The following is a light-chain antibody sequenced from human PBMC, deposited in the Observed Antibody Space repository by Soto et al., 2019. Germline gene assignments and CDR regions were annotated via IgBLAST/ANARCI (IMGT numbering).Light chain of an antibody. CDR3: QQYGSAPIT. CDR2: GAS. Sequence: EIVLTQSPGTLPLSPGESATLSCRASKSGSSSYLAWYQQKPGQAPRLLIYGASSRATGIPDRFSGSGSGTDFTLSISRLEAEDFAVYHCQQYGSAPITFGQGTRLEIK. V-gene: IGKV3-20*01. CDR1: KSGSSSY. J-gene: IGKJ5*01.